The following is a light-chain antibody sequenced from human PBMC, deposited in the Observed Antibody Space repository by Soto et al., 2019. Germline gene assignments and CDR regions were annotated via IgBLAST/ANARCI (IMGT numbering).Light chain of an antibody. CDR1: QGISSY. Sequence: DIQLTQSPSFLSSSLGDRFTITFRANQGISSYLAWYQQKPGKAPQLLIHSASTLQGGVPSRFSGSGSGTEFTLTISSLLPDDFATYYCQQYNRYWTFGQGTKVDI. CDR2: SAS. J-gene: IGKJ1*01. V-gene: IGKV1-9*01. CDR3: QQYNRYWT.